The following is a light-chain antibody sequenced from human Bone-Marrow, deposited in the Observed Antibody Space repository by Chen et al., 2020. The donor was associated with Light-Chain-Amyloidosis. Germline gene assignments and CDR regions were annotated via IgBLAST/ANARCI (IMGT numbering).Light chain of an antibody. V-gene: IGLV3-21*02. CDR2: DDS. Sequence: SYVLTQPSSVSVAPGQTATIACGGDNIGSTSVHWYQQTPGQAPLLVVYDDSDRPSGIPERLSGSNAGNTAILTISRVEAGDEADYYWQVWDRSSDRPVFGGGTKLTVL. J-gene: IGLJ3*02. CDR1: NIGSTS. CDR3: QVWDRSSDRPV.